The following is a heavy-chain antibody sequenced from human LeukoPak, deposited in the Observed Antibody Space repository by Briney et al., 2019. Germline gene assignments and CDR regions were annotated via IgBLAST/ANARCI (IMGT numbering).Heavy chain of an antibody. CDR2: FYYSGDT. CDR1: GGSISSSRYY. V-gene: IGHV4-39*01. D-gene: IGHD6-13*01. CDR3: ARGHPESIAAAPEVPYYYYGMDV. Sequence: SETLSLTCTVSGGSISSSRYYWGWIRQPPGKGLEWIGNFYYSGDTYYSPSLKSRVTMSVDTSKNQFSLKLTSVTAADTAVYYCARGHPESIAAAPEVPYYYYGMDVWGQGTTVTVSS. J-gene: IGHJ6*02.